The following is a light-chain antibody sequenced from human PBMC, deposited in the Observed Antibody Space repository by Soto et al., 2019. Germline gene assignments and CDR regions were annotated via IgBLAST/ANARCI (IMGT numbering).Light chain of an antibody. Sequence: EIVMTQSPATLSVCPGERATLSCRASQSVRSSYLAWYQQKPGQAPRLLIYGASSRATGIPDRFSGSGSGTDFTLTISRLEPEDFAVYYCQQYGSSPATFGQGTKVDI. V-gene: IGKV3-20*01. CDR2: GAS. CDR1: QSVRSSY. J-gene: IGKJ1*01. CDR3: QQYGSSPAT.